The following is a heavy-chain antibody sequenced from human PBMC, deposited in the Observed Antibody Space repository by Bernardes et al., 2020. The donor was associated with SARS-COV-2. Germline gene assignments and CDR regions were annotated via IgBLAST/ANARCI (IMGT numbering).Heavy chain of an antibody. CDR1: GDSVSSNSAA. CDR2: TYYRSKWYN. V-gene: IGHV6-1*01. J-gene: IGHJ4*02. D-gene: IGHD6-19*01. Sequence: SHTLSLTCAISGDSVSSNSAAWNWIRQSPSRGLEWLGRTYYRSKWYNHYAVSVKSRITINPDTSKNQFSLQLNSVTPEDTAVYYCARAMPVGQWLATPDYWGQGTLVTVSS. CDR3: ARAMPVGQWLATPDY.